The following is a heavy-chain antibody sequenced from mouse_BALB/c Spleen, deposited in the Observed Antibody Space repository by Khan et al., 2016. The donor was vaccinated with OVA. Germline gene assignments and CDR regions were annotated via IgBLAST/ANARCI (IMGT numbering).Heavy chain of an antibody. D-gene: IGHD1-1*02. CDR3: VRGGKFAY. J-gene: IGHJ3*01. Sequence: QVQLQQSRAELVRPGVSVKISCKASGYTFTDYAMHWVKQRHAKSLEWIGVISTNYGDADYNQKFPGKAPLTVDRSSSTVHMELARLRSEDSTIYYCVRGGKFAYRDQGTLVTVSA. V-gene: IGHV1S137*01. CDR2: ISTNYGDA. CDR1: GYTFTDYA.